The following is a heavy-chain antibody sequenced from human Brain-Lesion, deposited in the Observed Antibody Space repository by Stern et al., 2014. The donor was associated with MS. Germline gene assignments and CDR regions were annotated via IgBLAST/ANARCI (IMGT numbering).Heavy chain of an antibody. Sequence: VQLEESGAEVKKPGASVKVSCKASGYTFTGYYMHWVRQAPGQGLEWMGWINPKSGGTNYAQKFQGWVTMTRDTSINTAYMELSRLRSDDTAEYYCATYYYDSTGYNDFWGQGTLVTVSS. CDR2: INPKSGGT. J-gene: IGHJ4*02. D-gene: IGHD3-22*01. CDR3: ATYYYDSTGYNDF. CDR1: GYTFTGYY. V-gene: IGHV1-2*04.